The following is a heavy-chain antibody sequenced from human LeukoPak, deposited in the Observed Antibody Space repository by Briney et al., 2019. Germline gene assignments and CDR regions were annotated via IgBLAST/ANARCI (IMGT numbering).Heavy chain of an antibody. D-gene: IGHD3-10*01. J-gene: IGHJ3*02. CDR3: ARWEVRLNAFEM. CDR2: IQPSGST. CDR1: SGSMSNYY. Sequence: SETLSLTCTVSSGSMSNYYWSWIRQPAGKGLEWIGRIQPSGSTNDNPSLKSRLTMSLDTSKNQFSLSLSSVTAADTAVYYCARWEVRLNAFEMWGQGTMVTVSS. V-gene: IGHV4-4*07.